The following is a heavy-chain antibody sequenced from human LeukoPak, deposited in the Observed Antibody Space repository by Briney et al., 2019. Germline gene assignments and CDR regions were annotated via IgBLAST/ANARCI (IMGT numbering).Heavy chain of an antibody. CDR3: ATARDPYCSGGSCYDAFDI. Sequence: GGSLRLSCAASGFTFSSYGMHWVRQAPGKGLEWVAFVRYDGSIKYYADSVKGRFTISRDNSKNTLYLQMNSLRAEDTAVYYCATARDPYCSGGSCYDAFDIWGQGTMVPVSA. J-gene: IGHJ3*02. CDR1: GFTFSSYG. CDR2: VRYDGSIK. V-gene: IGHV3-30*02. D-gene: IGHD2-15*01.